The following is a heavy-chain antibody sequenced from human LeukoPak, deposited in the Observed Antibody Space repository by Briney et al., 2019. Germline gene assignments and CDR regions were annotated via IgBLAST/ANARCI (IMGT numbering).Heavy chain of an antibody. V-gene: IGHV4-34*01. J-gene: IGHJ5*02. CDR2: INHSGST. CDR1: GGSFSGYN. D-gene: IGHD3-22*01. CDR3: ARGITLVIRNWFDP. Sequence: SETLSLTCAVYGGSFSGYNWSWIRQPPGKGLEWIGEINHSGSTNYNPSLKSRVTISVDTSKNQFSLKLSSMTAADTAVYYCARGITLVIRNWFDPWGQGTLVTVSS.